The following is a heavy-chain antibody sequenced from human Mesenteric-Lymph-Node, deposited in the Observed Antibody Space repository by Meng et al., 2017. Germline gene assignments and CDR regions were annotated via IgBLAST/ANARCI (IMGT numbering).Heavy chain of an antibody. D-gene: IGHD3-22*01. J-gene: IGHJ4*02. CDR1: GFTFSSYG. Sequence: GESLKISCAASGFTFSSYGMHWVRQAPGKGLEWVAVIWYDGSNKYYADSVKGRFTISRDNSKNTLYLQMNSLRAEDTAVYYCARSSYYYDSSSFDYWGQGTLVTVSS. CDR3: ARSSYYYDSSSFDY. CDR2: IWYDGSNK. V-gene: IGHV3-33*01.